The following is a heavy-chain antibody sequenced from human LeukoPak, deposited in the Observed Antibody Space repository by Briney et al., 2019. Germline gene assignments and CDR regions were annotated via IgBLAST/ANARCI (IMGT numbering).Heavy chain of an antibody. CDR3: AKDVGYCSSTSCTWVDY. CDR2: ISYDGSNK. D-gene: IGHD2-2*03. V-gene: IGHV3-30*18. Sequence: GGSLRLSCAASGFTFSSYGMHWVRQAPGKGLEWVAVISYDGSNKYYADSVKGRFTISRDNSKNTLYLQMNSLRAEDTAVYYCAKDVGYCSSTSCTWVDYWGQGTLVTVS. CDR1: GFTFSSYG. J-gene: IGHJ4*02.